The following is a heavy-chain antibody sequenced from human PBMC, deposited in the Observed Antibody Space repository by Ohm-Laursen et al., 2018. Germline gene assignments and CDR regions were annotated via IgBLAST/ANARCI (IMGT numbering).Heavy chain of an antibody. CDR1: GESSSGYF. CDR2: INQSGST. D-gene: IGHD6-19*01. Sequence: DTLFLTCAVNGESSSGYFWNWIRQPPGKGLEWIGEINQSGSTKYNPSLKRRVTLSADSSNSQFSLRLTSATAADTAIYYCARLPDHSGWPFDYWGQGTLVTVSS. V-gene: IGHV4-34*01. CDR3: ARLPDHSGWPFDY. J-gene: IGHJ4*02.